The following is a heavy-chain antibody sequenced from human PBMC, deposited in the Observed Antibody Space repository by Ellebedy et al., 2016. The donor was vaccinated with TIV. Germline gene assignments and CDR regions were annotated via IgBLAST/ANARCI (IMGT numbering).Heavy chain of an antibody. J-gene: IGHJ4*02. V-gene: IGHV4-4*02. CDR1: GGSISSSNW. Sequence: MPSETLSFTCAVSGGSISSSNWWSWVRQPPGRGLEWIGEIYHSGSTDYNPSLKSRVTISMDKSKNQFSLKLRSVTAADTAVYYCARVDGIFSFDYWGQGTLVTVSS. CDR3: ARVDGIFSFDY. CDR2: IYHSGST.